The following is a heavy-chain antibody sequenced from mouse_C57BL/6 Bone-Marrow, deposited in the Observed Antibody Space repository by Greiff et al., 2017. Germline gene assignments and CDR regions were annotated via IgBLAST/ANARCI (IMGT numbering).Heavy chain of an antibody. D-gene: IGHD1-1*01. J-gene: IGHJ3*01. CDR1: GYSITSDY. CDR3: ALNYYGSSPWFAY. V-gene: IGHV3-8*01. CDR2: ISYSGST. Sequence: VQLKESGPGLAKPSQTLSLTCSVTGYSITSDYWNWIRKFPGNKLEYMGYISYSGSTYYNPSLKSRSSITRDTSKNQYYLQLNSVTTEDTATYYCALNYYGSSPWFAYWGQGTLVTVSA.